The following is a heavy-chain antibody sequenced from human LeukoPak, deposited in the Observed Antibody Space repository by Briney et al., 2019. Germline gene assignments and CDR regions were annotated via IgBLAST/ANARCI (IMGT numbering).Heavy chain of an antibody. D-gene: IGHD3-16*01. V-gene: IGHV1-2*02. CDR3: ARDLGAKDYYYMDV. Sequence: ASVKVSCKASGYTFTGYYMHWVRQAPGQGLEWMGWINPNSGGTNYAQKFQGRVTMTRDTSISTAYMELSRLRSDDTAVYYCARDLGAKDYYYMDVRGKGTTVTVSS. CDR1: GYTFTGYY. J-gene: IGHJ6*03. CDR2: INPNSGGT.